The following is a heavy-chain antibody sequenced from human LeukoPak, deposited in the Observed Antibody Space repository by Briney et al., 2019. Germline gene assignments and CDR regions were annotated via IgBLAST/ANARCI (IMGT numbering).Heavy chain of an antibody. CDR2: ISSSGSTI. CDR1: GFTFTDYY. Sequence: PGGSLRLSCAASGFTFTDYYMSWIRQAPGKGLEWLSYISSSGSTIYYADSVKGRFTISRDNAKNSLYLQMNSLRAEDTAVYYCAREIYSYGPLPPDYWGQGTLVTVSS. V-gene: IGHV3-11*04. J-gene: IGHJ4*02. CDR3: AREIYSYGPLPPDY. D-gene: IGHD5-18*01.